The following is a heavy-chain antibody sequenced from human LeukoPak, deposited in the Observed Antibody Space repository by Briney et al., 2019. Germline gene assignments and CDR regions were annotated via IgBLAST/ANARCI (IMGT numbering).Heavy chain of an antibody. Sequence: ASVKVSCKASGYTFTSHGISWVRQAPGQGLEWMGWISAYNGNTNYAQKLQGRVTMTTDTSTSTAYMELRSLRSDDTAVYYCARCYAPYYYDSSGYYSVWGQGTLVTVSS. J-gene: IGHJ4*02. D-gene: IGHD3-22*01. CDR2: ISAYNGNT. CDR1: GYTFTSHG. V-gene: IGHV1-18*01. CDR3: ARCYAPYYYDSSGYYSV.